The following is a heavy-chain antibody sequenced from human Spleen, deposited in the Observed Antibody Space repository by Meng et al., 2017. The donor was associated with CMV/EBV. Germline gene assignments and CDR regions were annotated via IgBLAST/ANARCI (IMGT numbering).Heavy chain of an antibody. J-gene: IGHJ4*02. CDR3: AIDAVVGPTSRSGIGYFDQ. CDR1: GFSISPYA. CDR2: ISFDASNK. V-gene: IGHV3-30*07. Sequence: GESLKISCAASGFSISPYAMQWVRQAPGKGLGWVAVISFDASNKRYADSVKGRFAISRDNSKDTLYLEMNSLRTEDTAVYYCAIDAVVGPTSRSGIGYFDQWGQGTLVTVSS. D-gene: IGHD1-26*01.